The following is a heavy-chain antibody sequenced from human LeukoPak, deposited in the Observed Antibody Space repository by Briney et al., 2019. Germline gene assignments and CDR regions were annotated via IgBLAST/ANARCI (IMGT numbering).Heavy chain of an antibody. V-gene: IGHV4-31*03. J-gene: IGHJ4*02. CDR3: ARVWSSSWGNPSDY. CDR1: GGSISSGGYY. CDR2: IYYSGST. D-gene: IGHD6-13*01. Sequence: SETLSLTCTVSGGSISSGGYYWSWIRQHPGKGLEWIGYIYYSGSTYYNPSLKSRVTISVDTSKNQFSLKLSSVTAADTAVYYCARVWSSSWGNPSDYWGQGTLVTVSS.